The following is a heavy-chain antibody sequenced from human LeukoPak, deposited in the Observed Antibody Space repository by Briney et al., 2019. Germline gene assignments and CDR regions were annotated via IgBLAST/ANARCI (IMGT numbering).Heavy chain of an antibody. D-gene: IGHD3-16*01. Sequence: GGSLRLSCVASGFTFTNCCMGWVRQAPGKGLEWVADIKTGGGNKTYVDSVKGRFTISRDNSKNTLYLQMHSLRAEDTALYYCARDHPGWGDYRCFDYWGQGTLVTVSS. V-gene: IGHV3-7*01. CDR1: GFTFTNCC. CDR3: ARDHPGWGDYRCFDY. CDR2: IKTGGGNK. J-gene: IGHJ4*02.